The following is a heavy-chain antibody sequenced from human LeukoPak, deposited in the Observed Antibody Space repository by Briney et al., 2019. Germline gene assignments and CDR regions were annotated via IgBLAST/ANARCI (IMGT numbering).Heavy chain of an antibody. CDR3: ARDHSSGYNDY. D-gene: IGHD3-22*01. J-gene: IGHJ4*02. V-gene: IGHV4-59*01. CDR1: GGSINSYY. Sequence: SETLSLTCAVSGGSINSYYWTWIRQPPGKALEWIGYIHYSGSTNYNPSLESRVTISVDTSKNQFSLKLSSVTAADTAVYYCARDHSSGYNDYWGQGTLVTVSS. CDR2: IHYSGST.